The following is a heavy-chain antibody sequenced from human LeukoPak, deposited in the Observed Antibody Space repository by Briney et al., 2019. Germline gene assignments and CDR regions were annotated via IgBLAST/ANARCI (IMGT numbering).Heavy chain of an antibody. CDR2: IYYSGST. J-gene: IGHJ4*02. Sequence: SETLSLTCTVSGGSFSSNSYYWGWIRQPPGKGLEWIGSIYYSGSTYYNPSLRSRVTISVDTSKNQFSLKVSSVTAADTAVYYCARRSRTGFFDYWGQGTLVTVSS. CDR3: ARRSRTGFFDY. D-gene: IGHD3-10*01. V-gene: IGHV4-39*01. CDR1: GGSFSSNSYY.